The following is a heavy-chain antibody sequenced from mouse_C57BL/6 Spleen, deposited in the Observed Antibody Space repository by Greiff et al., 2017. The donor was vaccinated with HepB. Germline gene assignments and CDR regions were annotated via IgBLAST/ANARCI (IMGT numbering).Heavy chain of an antibody. V-gene: IGHV1-69*01. CDR3: ARDYGSNYYFDY. D-gene: IGHD1-1*01. J-gene: IGHJ2*01. Sequence: QVQLQQPGAELVMPGASVKLSCKASGYTFTSYWMHWVKQRPGQGLEWIGEIDPSDSYTNYNQKFKGKSTLTVDKSSSPAYMQLSSLTSEDSAVYYCARDYGSNYYFDYWGQGTTLTVSS. CDR1: GYTFTSYW. CDR2: IDPSDSYT.